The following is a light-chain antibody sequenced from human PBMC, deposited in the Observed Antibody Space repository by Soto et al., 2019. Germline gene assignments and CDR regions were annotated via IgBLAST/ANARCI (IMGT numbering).Light chain of an antibody. V-gene: IGLV1-40*01. CDR3: QSYDFGLSAHNYV. CDR2: ANN. Sequence: QSVLTQPPSVSGAPGQRVTISCTGSSSDIGAGYDVHWYQQFPGTAPRLLIYANNNRPPGVPDRFSGSKSGTSASLAITGLQADDEAEYYCQSYDFGLSAHNYVFGTGTKVTVL. CDR1: SSDIGAGYD. J-gene: IGLJ1*01.